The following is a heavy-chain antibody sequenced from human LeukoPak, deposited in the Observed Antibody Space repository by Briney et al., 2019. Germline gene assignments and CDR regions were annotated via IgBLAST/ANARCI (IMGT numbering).Heavy chain of an antibody. J-gene: IGHJ4*02. CDR3: ARDNYGFDY. Sequence: PGGSLRLSCAASGFTFRTYAMHWVRQAPGKGLEWVAVISYDGNHKYYADSVKGRFSISRDSSQNTVYLLLNSLRAEDTAVYYCARDNYGFDYCGQGTQVTVSS. CDR2: ISYDGNHK. CDR1: GFTFRTYA. D-gene: IGHD4-11*01. V-gene: IGHV3-30-3*01.